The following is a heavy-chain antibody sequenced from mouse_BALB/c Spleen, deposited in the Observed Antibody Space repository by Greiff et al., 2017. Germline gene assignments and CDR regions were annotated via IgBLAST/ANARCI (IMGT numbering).Heavy chain of an antibody. J-gene: IGHJ2*01. D-gene: IGHD1-2*01. CDR2: IYPGNSDT. V-gene: IGHV1-5*01. CDR1: GYTFTSYW. CDR3: TRRELTTATFFDY. Sequence: VQLQQSGTVLARPGASVKMSCKASGYTFTSYWMHWVKQRPGQGLEWIGAIYPGNSDTSYNQKFKGKAKLTAVTSTSTAYMELSSLTNEDSAVYYCTRRELTTATFFDYWGQGTTLTVSS.